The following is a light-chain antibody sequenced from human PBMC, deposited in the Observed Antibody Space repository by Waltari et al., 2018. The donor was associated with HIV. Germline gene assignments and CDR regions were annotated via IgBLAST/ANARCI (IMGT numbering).Light chain of an antibody. CDR2: GNS. V-gene: IGLV1-40*01. CDR1: SSNIGAHYA. Sequence: QSVLTQPPSVSGAPGQRVTISCTGCSSNIGAHYAVHWYQHVPGTAPKVLIYGNSDRPSGVPDRFSGSKSGTSASLVITGLQAEDEANYYCQSYDSSLSAWVFGGGTKLTVL. CDR3: QSYDSSLSAWV. J-gene: IGLJ3*02.